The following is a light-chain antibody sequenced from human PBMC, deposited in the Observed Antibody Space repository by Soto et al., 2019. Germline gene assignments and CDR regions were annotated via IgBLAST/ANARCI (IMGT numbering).Light chain of an antibody. CDR2: AAS. Sequence: DILLTQSPSFLSASVGDRVTITCRASQGITTYLAWYHQKPGKAPNLLIYAASTLQSGVPSRFSGSGSGTEFTLTISSLQPEDFATYYCQQFNSYPRTFGGGTKVEIK. CDR3: QQFNSYPRT. CDR1: QGITTY. V-gene: IGKV1-9*01. J-gene: IGKJ4*01.